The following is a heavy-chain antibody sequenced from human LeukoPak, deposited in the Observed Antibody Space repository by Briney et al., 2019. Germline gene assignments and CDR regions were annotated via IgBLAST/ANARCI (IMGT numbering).Heavy chain of an antibody. V-gene: IGHV4-30-4*01. CDR1: GASITSGDYY. CDR3: ARAPYGDQVHY. Sequence: SETLSLTCSVSGASITSGDYYWSWIRQPPGKGLEWIGYIYYSGSTYYNPSLKSRVTISVDTSKNQFSLKLSSVTAADTAVYYCARAPYGDQVHYWGQGTLVTVSP. D-gene: IGHD4-17*01. J-gene: IGHJ4*02. CDR2: IYYSGST.